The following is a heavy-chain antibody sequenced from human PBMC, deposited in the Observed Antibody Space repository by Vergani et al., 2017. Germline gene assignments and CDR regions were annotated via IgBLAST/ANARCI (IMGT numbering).Heavy chain of an antibody. V-gene: IGHV1-69*12. CDR2: VIPIFGTA. Sequence: QVQLMQSGPEVKKPGSSVTVSCKASGGTFSSYAISWVRHAPGQGIDWKGGVIPIFGTANYAQKFQSRVTTTADESTSTAYMELSSLRSEDTAVYYCASTYYYDSSGYYYVRHRYYYDYGMDGWGEGTTVSVS. J-gene: IGHJ6*02. CDR3: ASTYYYDSSGYYYVRHRYYYDYGMDG. CDR1: GGTFSSYA. D-gene: IGHD3-22*01.